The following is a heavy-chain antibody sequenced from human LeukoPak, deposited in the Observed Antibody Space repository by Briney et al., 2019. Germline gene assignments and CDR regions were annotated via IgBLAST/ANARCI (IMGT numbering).Heavy chain of an antibody. CDR1: GFTFSSYA. V-gene: IGHV3-23*01. J-gene: IGHJ1*01. CDR2: ISGSGGST. CDR3: AKYFASGSYYKLPH. D-gene: IGHD3-10*01. Sequence: SGGSLRLSCAASGFTFSSYAMSWVRQAPGKGLQWVSGISGSGGSTYYADSVRGRFTISRDNSKNTLYLQMNSLRAEDTAVYYCAKYFASGSYYKLPHWGQGTLVTVSS.